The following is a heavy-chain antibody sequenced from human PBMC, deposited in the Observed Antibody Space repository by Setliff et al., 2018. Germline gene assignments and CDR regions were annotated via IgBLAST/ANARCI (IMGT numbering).Heavy chain of an antibody. CDR1: GYSISSGYY. Sequence: SETLSLTCGVSGYSISSGYYWGWIRQPPGKGLEWIGSIYHSGSTYYNPSLKSRVTISVDTSKNQFSLKLSSVTAAGTAVYYCAREGYYDSSGPDDAFDIWGQGTMVTVSS. V-gene: IGHV4-38-2*02. CDR3: AREGYYDSSGPDDAFDI. J-gene: IGHJ3*02. CDR2: IYHSGST. D-gene: IGHD3-22*01.